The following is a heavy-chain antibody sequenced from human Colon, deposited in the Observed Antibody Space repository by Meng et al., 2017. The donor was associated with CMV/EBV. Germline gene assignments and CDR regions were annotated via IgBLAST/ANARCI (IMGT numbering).Heavy chain of an antibody. V-gene: IGHV3-30*02. CDR1: GFIFSHYS. D-gene: IGHD3-3*02. CDR3: ATDHLWGMPN. J-gene: IGHJ4*02. Sequence: QVQLLGVGGGVVQPGGSLGLSCVTSGFIFSHYSMQWVRQSPGKGLEWVAHIRFDGSQQFYVQSVKGRFTVSRHDPKNTLYLQMNDLRPEDTGVYYCATDHLWGMPNWGRGTLVTVSS. CDR2: IRFDGSQQ.